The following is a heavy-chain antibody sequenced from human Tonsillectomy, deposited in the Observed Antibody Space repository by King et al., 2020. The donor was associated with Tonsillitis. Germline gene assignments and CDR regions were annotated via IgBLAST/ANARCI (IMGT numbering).Heavy chain of an antibody. CDR3: ARGGKDGFDI. CDR1: GYTFTNHA. D-gene: IGHD4-23*01. J-gene: IGHJ3*02. CDR2: INTNTGNP. V-gene: IGHV7-4-1*01. Sequence: VQLVESGSELQKPGASVKVSCKGSGYTFTNHAINWVRQAPGQGLEWMGWINTNTGNPTFAQGFTGRFVFSLDTSVSTAYLQIYSLKAEDTAVYFCARGGKDGFDIWGQGTMVTVSS.